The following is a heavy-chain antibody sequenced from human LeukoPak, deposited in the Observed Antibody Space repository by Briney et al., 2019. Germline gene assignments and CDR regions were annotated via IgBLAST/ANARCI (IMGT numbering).Heavy chain of an antibody. J-gene: IGHJ6*02. V-gene: IGHV3-23*01. Sequence: GGSLRLSCAASGFTFSSYAMSWARQALGKGLEWVSAISGSGGSTYYADSVKGRFTISRDNSKNTLHLQMNSLRAEDTAVYYCAKGAPYYYGMDVWGQGTTVTVSS. CDR1: GFTFSSYA. CDR2: ISGSGGST. CDR3: AKGAPYYYGMDV.